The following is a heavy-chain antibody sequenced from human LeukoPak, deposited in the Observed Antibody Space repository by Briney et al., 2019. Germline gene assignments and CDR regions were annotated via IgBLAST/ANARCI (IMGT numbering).Heavy chain of an antibody. D-gene: IGHD4-11*01. J-gene: IGHJ1*01. CDR1: GFTFSIYV. CDR2: VSGSGGTA. CDR3: AKTTGYSDYSPFHH. V-gene: IGHV3-23*01. Sequence: GGSLRLSCAASGFTFSIYVMGWVRQAPGKGLEWVSTVSGSGGTAYHADSVKGRFTISRDNSKNTLYLQMNSLRVEDTAVYFCAKTTGYSDYSPFHHWGQGTLATVSS.